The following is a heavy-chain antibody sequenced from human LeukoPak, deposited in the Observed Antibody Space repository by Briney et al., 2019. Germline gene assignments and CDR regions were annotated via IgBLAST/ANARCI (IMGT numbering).Heavy chain of an antibody. CDR1: EFTFSSYW. V-gene: IGHV3-7*03. CDR3: AKRKDPWIVASVFDY. D-gene: IGHD3-22*01. J-gene: IGHJ4*02. Sequence: GGSLRLSCAASEFTFSSYWMYWVRQAPGKGLEWVANIREDGNLTYYVDSVKGRFAISRDNSKNTLYLQMNSLRAEDTAVYYCAKRKDPWIVASVFDYWGQGTLVTVSS. CDR2: IREDGNLT.